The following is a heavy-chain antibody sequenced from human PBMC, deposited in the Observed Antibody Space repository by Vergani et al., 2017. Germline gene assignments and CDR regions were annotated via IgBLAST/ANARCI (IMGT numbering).Heavy chain of an antibody. CDR2: ISSSGNYV. CDR3: ARDQGSGTNRHHYGMDV. J-gene: IGHJ6*02. D-gene: IGHD3-10*01. CDR1: GFTFGSYS. V-gene: IGHV3-21*06. Sequence: EVQLVESGGGLVQPGGSLRLSCVASGFTFGSYSVNWVRQAPGRGLEWVASISSSGNYVYYAASVKGRFTISRDNAKSLLSLRMNSLRGDDTAVYYCARDQGSGTNRHHYGMDVWGQGNPGHRLL.